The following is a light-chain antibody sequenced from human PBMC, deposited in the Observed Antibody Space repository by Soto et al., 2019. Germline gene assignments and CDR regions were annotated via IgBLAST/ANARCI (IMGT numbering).Light chain of an antibody. CDR2: GAS. CDR3: QQYEDSPVT. J-gene: IGKJ1*01. V-gene: IGKV3-20*01. Sequence: IVLTQSPGTLSLSPGERATLSCRASQSVTSNYLAWYQQKPGQAPGLLIYGASSRATGIPDRFRGSRSGTDFTLTISRLAPEDFAVYYCQQYEDSPVTFGQGTKVDIK. CDR1: QSVTSNY.